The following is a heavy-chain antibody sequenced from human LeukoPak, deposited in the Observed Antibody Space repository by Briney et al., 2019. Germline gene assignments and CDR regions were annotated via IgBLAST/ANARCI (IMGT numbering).Heavy chain of an antibody. CDR3: ARDLGRGSYTDH. CDR1: GFTLSNYA. CDR2: INSDGSTR. D-gene: IGHD3-16*01. J-gene: IGHJ4*02. V-gene: IGHV3-74*01. Sequence: GGSLRLSCAASGFTLSNYAMSWVRQAPGKGLVWVSRINSDGSTRSYADSVKGRFTISRDNAKNTLYLQMDSLRAEDTAVYYCARDLGRGSYTDHWGQGTLVTVSS.